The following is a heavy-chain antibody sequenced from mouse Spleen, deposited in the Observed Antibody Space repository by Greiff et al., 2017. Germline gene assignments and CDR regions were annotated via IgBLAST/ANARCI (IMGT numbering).Heavy chain of an antibody. D-gene: IGHD1-1*01. CDR1: GYTFTSYW. J-gene: IGHJ1*01. Sequence: QVQLKQPGAELVKPGASVKMSCKASGYTFTSYWITWVKQRPGQGLEWIGDIYPGSGSTNYNEKFKSKATLTVDTSSSTAYMQLSSLTSEDSAVYYCARGITSNWYFDVWGAGTTVTVSS. V-gene: IGHV1-55*01. CDR2: IYPGSGST. CDR3: ARGITSNWYFDV.